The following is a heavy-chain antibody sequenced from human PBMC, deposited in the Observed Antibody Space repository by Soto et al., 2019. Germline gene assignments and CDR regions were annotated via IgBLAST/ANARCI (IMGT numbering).Heavy chain of an antibody. CDR3: LRDQRHWNEFADQ. CDR1: GFAFGSYL. CDR2: ISQDGAIA. J-gene: IGHJ4*02. D-gene: IGHD1-1*01. V-gene: IGHV3-74*01. Sequence: QPWGSLRLSCAASGFAFGSYLMHWVRQAPGKGLVWVSRISQDGAIATQADSVKGRFTISRDNAKNTLFLQMNSLRADDTAVYYCLRDQRHWNEFADQWGQGTLVTVSS.